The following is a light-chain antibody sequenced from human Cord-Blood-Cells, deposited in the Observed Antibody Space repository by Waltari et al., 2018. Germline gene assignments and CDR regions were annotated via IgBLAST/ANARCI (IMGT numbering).Light chain of an antibody. CDR1: SSNIGSNT. CDR3: AAWDDSLNGWV. Sequence: QSVLTQPPSASGTPGQRVTISCSGSSSNIGSNTVNWYQQLPGTAPKLLIYSNKRRPSGVPDRFSGSKSVTSASLAISGLQSEDEADYYCAAWDDSLNGWVFGGGTKLTVL. V-gene: IGLV1-44*01. J-gene: IGLJ3*02. CDR2: SNK.